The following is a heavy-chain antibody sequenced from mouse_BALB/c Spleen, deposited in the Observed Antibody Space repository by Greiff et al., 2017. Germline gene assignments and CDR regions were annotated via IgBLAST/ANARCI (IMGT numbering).Heavy chain of an antibody. CDR1: GFTFTDYY. CDR3: ARTYYRTSWFAY. CDR2: IRNKANGYTT. Sequence: EVHLVESGGGLVQPGGSLRLSCATSGFTFTDYYMSWVRQPPGKALEWLGFIRNKANGYTTEYSASVKGRFTISRDNSQSILYLQMNTLRAEDSATYYCARTYYRTSWFAYWGQGTLVTVSA. V-gene: IGHV7-3*02. J-gene: IGHJ3*01. D-gene: IGHD2-14*01.